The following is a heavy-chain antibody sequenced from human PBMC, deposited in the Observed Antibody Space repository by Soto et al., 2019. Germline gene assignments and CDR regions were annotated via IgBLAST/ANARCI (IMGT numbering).Heavy chain of an antibody. Sequence: GGSLRLSCAASGVTFGSYAMRWVRQAPDQGLEWVAFISDDGRHKYYADSVKGRLTISRDNSKNTLDLQMNSLRAEDTAVYYCAGGSITIFRVVILWGAFDIWGQGTMVTVSS. D-gene: IGHD3-3*01. CDR1: GVTFGSYA. CDR2: ISDDGRHK. J-gene: IGHJ3*02. CDR3: AGGSITIFRVVILWGAFDI. V-gene: IGHV3-30*04.